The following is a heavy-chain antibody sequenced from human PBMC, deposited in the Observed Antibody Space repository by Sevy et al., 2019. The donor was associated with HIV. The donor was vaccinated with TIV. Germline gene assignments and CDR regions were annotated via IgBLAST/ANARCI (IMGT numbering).Heavy chain of an antibody. J-gene: IGHJ4*02. V-gene: IGHV4-39*01. D-gene: IGHD3-3*01. CDR1: GDSISSSSYY. CDR2: ISYSGNT. Sequence: SEILSLTCIVSGDSISSSSYYWGWIRQPPGNGLEWIASISYSGNTYYNPSLKSRTTMSIDTSKNQFFLTSNSVTAPDAAVYYCARSNPYYDFWSGYMTSGYFDFWGPGTLVTVSS. CDR3: ARSNPYYDFWSGYMTSGYFDF.